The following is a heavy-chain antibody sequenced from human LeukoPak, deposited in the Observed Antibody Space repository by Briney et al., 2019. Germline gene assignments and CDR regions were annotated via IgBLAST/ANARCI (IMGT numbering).Heavy chain of an antibody. D-gene: IGHD5-18*01. CDR1: GFTFSSYA. CDR2: ISGSGGST. CDR3: ARTETAMVSFDY. V-gene: IGHV3-23*01. Sequence: PGGSLRLSCAASGFTFSSYAMSWVRQAPGKGLEWVSAISGSGGSTYYADSVKGRFTISRDNSKNTLYLQMNSLRAEDTAVYYCARTETAMVSFDYWGQGTLVTVSS. J-gene: IGHJ4*02.